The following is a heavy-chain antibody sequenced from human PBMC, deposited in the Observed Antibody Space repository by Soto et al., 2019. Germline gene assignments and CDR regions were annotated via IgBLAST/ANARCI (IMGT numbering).Heavy chain of an antibody. D-gene: IGHD6-6*01. CDR1: GFPFSSYN. CDR3: AREFISARLPFDS. CDR2: ITSSSSYI. Sequence: GGSLRLSCTTSGFPFSSYNMNWVRQAPGKGLEWVSSITSSSSYIFYADSVKGRFTISRDNAKNSLYLEMNSLRAEDTAVYYCAREFISARLPFDSWGQGTLVTVSS. V-gene: IGHV3-21*01. J-gene: IGHJ4*02.